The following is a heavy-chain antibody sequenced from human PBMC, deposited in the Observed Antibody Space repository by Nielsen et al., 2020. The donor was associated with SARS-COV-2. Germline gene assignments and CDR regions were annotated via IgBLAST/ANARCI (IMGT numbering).Heavy chain of an antibody. Sequence: WIRQPPGKGLEWIGSIYYSGSTYYNPSLKSRVTISVDTSKNQFSLKLSSVTAADTAVCYCARPRDYDSSGYTATYFDYWGQGTLGTVSS. CDR2: IYYSGST. CDR3: ARPRDYDSSGYTATYFDY. V-gene: IGHV4-39*01. J-gene: IGHJ4*02. D-gene: IGHD3-22*01.